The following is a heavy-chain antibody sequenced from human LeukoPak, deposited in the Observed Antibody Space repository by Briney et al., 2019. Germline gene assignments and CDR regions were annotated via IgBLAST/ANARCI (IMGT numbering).Heavy chain of an antibody. Sequence: GESLKISCKGSGYSFTSYWIGWVRQMPGKGLEWMGIIYPGDSDTRYSPSFQGQVTVSADKSISTAYLQWSSLKASDTAMYYCARHQYYYDSSGLNWFDPWGQGTLVTVSS. CDR3: ARHQYYYDSSGLNWFDP. CDR2: IYPGDSDT. D-gene: IGHD3-22*01. V-gene: IGHV5-51*01. CDR1: GYSFTSYW. J-gene: IGHJ5*02.